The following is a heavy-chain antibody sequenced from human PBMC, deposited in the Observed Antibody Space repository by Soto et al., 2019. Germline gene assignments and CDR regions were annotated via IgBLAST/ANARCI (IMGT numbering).Heavy chain of an antibody. V-gene: IGHV1-2*02. CDR3: ARVAIYSGSGSYIGY. J-gene: IGHJ4*02. CDR1: GYIFTGYY. D-gene: IGHD3-10*01. Sequence: ASVKVSCKASGYIFTGYYIHWVRQAPGQGLEWMGWINPNNGDTNYAQKFQGRVTVTRDTSISTAYMELSSLRSDDTAIYYCARVAIYSGSGSYIGYWGQGTLVTVSS. CDR2: INPNNGDT.